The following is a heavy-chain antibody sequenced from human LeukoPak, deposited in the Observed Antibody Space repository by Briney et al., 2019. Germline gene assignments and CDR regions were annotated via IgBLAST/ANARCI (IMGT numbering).Heavy chain of an antibody. D-gene: IGHD3-10*01. CDR3: ARVGDETYYYGSGSYPFDDP. CDR1: GGSFSGYY. J-gene: IGHJ5*02. Sequence: SETLSLTCAVYGGSFSGYYWSWIRQPPGKGLEWIGEINHSGSTNYNPSLKSRVTISVDTSKNQFSLKLSSVTAADTAVYYCARVGDETYYYGSGSYPFDDPWGQGTLVTVSS. V-gene: IGHV4-34*01. CDR2: INHSGST.